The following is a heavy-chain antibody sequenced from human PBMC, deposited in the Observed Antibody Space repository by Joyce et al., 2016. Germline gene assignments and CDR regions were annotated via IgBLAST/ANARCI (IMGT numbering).Heavy chain of an antibody. D-gene: IGHD3-16*01. CDR2: ISDTSDYR. Sequence: QLVESGGGVVKPGGSLRLSCEASGSTFSSSSMSWFRQAPGKGREWVAAISDTSDYRFHAETVRGRFTVSRDNAKKTLDLQMNSLRAEDSAVFYCARGGISYYYAMDVWGQGTTVTVSS. J-gene: IGHJ6*02. CDR1: GSTFSSSS. V-gene: IGHV3-21*01. CDR3: ARGGISYYYAMDV.